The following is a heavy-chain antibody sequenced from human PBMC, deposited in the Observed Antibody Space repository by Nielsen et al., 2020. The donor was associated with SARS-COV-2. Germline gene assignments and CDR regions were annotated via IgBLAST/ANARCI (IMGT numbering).Heavy chain of an antibody. V-gene: IGHV4-39*02. Sequence: SETLSLTCSVSGGSMSTNDFYWGWIRLPPGKGLEWIGSINNYGSTYYNPSLESRVTVSVDTSKNHFSLKLNSVSAADTAVYYCASGGSGSYYYWGQGTLVTVSS. D-gene: IGHD1-26*01. CDR2: INNYGST. J-gene: IGHJ4*02. CDR1: GGSMSTNDFY. CDR3: ASGGSGSYYY.